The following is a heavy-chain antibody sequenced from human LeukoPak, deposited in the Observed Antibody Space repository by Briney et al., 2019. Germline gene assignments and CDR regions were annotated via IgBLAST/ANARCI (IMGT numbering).Heavy chain of an antibody. CDR1: GGSISGYY. J-gene: IGHJ5*02. CDR3: ARGTFCTTEYQLLCRFFDP. V-gene: IGHV4-4*09. CDR2: IYFSGST. D-gene: IGHD2-2*01. Sequence: PSETLSLTCTVSGGSISGYYWSWLRQPPGKGLEWIGYIYFSGSTKYNPSLKSRVTISVDTSKNQFSLKLSSVTAADTAVYYCARGTFCTTEYQLLCRFFDPWGQGTLVTVSS.